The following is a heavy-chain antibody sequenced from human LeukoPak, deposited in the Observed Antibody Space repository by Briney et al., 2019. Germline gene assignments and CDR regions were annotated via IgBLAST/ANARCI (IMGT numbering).Heavy chain of an antibody. D-gene: IGHD1-26*01. CDR2: SNPTGGST. CDR1: GYTFTSYY. V-gene: IGHV1-46*01. J-gene: IGHJ5*02. Sequence: GASVKVSCKASGYTFTSYYMHWVRQAPGQGLEWMGLSNPTGGSTGYAQKFQGRVTMTRHMSTSTDYMELSSLRSEDTAIYYCARDNSVGDNAWWFDPWGQGTLVTVSS. CDR3: ARDNSVGDNAWWFDP.